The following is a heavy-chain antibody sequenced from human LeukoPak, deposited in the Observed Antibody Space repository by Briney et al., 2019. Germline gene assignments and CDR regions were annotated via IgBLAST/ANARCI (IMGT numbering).Heavy chain of an antibody. CDR3: AIKLSSGGY. J-gene: IGHJ4*02. CDR1: GYAFTSYD. Sequence: HWASVKGSCKASGYAFTSYDINWVRQATGQGLEWMGWVNPNSANTAYAQKLQGRVTMTRNTSISIAYMELSSLRSEDTAVYYCAIKLSSGGYWGQGTLVTVSS. V-gene: IGHV1-8*01. CDR2: VNPNSANT. D-gene: IGHD3-22*01.